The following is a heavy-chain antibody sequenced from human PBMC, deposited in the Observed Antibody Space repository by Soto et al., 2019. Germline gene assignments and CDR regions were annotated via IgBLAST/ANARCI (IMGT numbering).Heavy chain of an antibody. D-gene: IGHD1-1*01. V-gene: IGHV1-18*01. CDR3: ARGRYGDY. CDR2: ISAHNGNT. J-gene: IGHJ4*02. CDR1: GYAFTTYG. Sequence: QVHLVQSGAEVKKPGASVKVSCQGSGYAFTTYGITWVRQAPGQGLEWMGWISAHNGNTNYEQKLQGRVTVTRDTPTSTAYIELRSLRYDDTAVYYCARGRYGDYWGQGALVTVSS.